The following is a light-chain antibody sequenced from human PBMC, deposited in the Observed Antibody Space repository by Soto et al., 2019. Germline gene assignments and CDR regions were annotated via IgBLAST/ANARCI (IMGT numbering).Light chain of an antibody. V-gene: IGLV2-11*01. CDR1: SSNVGDYNY. J-gene: IGLJ3*02. Sequence: QSALTQPRSVSGSPGQSVTISCTGTSSNVGDYNYVYWYQQHPGKAPKLMIYDVSKRPSGVPDRFSGSKSGNTASLAITGLQAEDEADYYCCSYEGSFTRVFGAGTKLTVL. CDR2: DVS. CDR3: CSYEGSFTRV.